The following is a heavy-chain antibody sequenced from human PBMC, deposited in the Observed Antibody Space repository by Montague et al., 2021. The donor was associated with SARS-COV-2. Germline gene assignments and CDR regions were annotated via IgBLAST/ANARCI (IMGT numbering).Heavy chain of an antibody. CDR1: GGSFSGYY. Sequence: SETLSLTCAVYGGSFSGYYWTWIRQSPRKGLEWIGEINHSGSTNYNPSLKSRVTISVGTSKNQFSLKLSSVTAADTAVSYCARGARQGYGFRLGSFDYWGQGTLVTVSS. J-gene: IGHJ4*02. CDR3: ARGARQGYGFRLGSFDY. CDR2: INHSGST. V-gene: IGHV4-34*01. D-gene: IGHD3-10*01.